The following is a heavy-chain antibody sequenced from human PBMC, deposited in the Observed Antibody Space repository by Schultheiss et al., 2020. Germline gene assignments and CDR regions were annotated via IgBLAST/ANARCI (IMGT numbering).Heavy chain of an antibody. V-gene: IGHV6-1*01. CDR2: TYYRSKWYN. D-gene: IGHD6-19*01. CDR1: GDSVSSNSAA. CDR3: ARHYNTGRQWLRWDDGMDV. J-gene: IGHJ6*02. Sequence: SQTLSLTCAISGDSVSSNSAAWNWIRQSPSRGLEWLGRTYYRSKWYNDYAVSVKSRITINPDTSKNQFSLQVNSVTAADTAVYYCARHYNTGRQWLRWDDGMDVWGQGTTVTVSS.